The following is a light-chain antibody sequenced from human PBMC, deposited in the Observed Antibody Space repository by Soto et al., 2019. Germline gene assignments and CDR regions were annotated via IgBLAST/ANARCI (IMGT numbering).Light chain of an antibody. J-gene: IGKJ1*01. CDR1: QSIGSW. Sequence: DIQMTQSPFTLSASVGDRVTITCRASQSIGSWLAWYQQKPGKAPKLLIYRTSTLESGVPSRFSASGSGTEFTLSISTLQPDDFATYYCQQYNTYPRTFGQGTKVDIK. V-gene: IGKV1-5*03. CDR3: QQYNTYPRT. CDR2: RTS.